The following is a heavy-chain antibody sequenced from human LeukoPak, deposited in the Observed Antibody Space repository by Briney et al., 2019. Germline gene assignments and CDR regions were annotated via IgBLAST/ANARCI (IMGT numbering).Heavy chain of an antibody. J-gene: IGHJ4*02. CDR1: GGSISSYY. D-gene: IGHD3-10*01. Sequence: PSETLSLTCTVSGGSISSYYWSWIRQPPGKGLELIGYIYYSGSTNYNPSLKSRVTMSVDTSKNQFSLKLSSVTAADTAVYYSARDSPTMVRGVTLRYFDYWGQETLVTVSS. CDR3: ARDSPTMVRGVTLRYFDY. V-gene: IGHV4-59*01. CDR2: IYYSGST.